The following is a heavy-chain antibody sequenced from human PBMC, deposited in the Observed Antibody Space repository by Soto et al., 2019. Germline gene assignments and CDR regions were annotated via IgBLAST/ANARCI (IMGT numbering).Heavy chain of an antibody. CDR2: IYPGDSDT. Sequence: GESLKISCKGPGYSFTTYWIAWVRQMPGKGLECMGIIYPGDSDTRYSPSFQGQVTISVDKSISTAYLQWSSLRASDTAIYYCARHGKFSSMTNYFDSWGQGALVT. V-gene: IGHV5-51*01. CDR3: ARHGKFSSMTNYFDS. J-gene: IGHJ4*02. CDR1: GYSFTTYW. D-gene: IGHD1-1*01.